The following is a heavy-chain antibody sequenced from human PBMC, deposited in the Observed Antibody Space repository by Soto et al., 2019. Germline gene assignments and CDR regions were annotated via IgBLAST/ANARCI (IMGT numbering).Heavy chain of an antibody. CDR2: ISSSSSYT. CDR1: GFTFSDYY. D-gene: IGHD3-22*01. J-gene: IGHJ6*02. Sequence: QVQLVESGGGLVKPGGSLRLSCAASGFTFSDYYITWIRQAPGKGLEWVSYISSSSSYTNYADSVKGRFTISRDNAKNSLYLQMNSLSAEDTAVYYCARILYYYDSSGPETLAVWGQGTTVTVSS. V-gene: IGHV3-11*05. CDR3: ARILYYYDSSGPETLAV.